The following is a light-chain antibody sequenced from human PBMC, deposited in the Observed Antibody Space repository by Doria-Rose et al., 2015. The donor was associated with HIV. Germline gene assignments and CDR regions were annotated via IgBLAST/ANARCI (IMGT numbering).Light chain of an antibody. V-gene: IGKV4-1*01. Sequence: DTRVTQSPESLGMSLGERATLNCKSNQSLLYTSKNYLAWYQQKPGQPPKLLIYWASTRQSGVPARFSGSGSGTDFTLTISSLEAEDVAVYYCQQYYGTPSFGPGTTVDIK. CDR2: WAS. J-gene: IGKJ3*01. CDR1: QSLLYTSKNY. CDR3: QQYYGTPS.